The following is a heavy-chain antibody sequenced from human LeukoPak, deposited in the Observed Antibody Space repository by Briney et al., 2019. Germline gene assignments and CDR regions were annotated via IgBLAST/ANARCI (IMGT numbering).Heavy chain of an antibody. V-gene: IGHV3-23*01. CDR3: AREGASVGTYYSDY. J-gene: IGHJ4*02. CDR2: ISGSGDYT. Sequence: GGSLRLSCAASGFTFSDYVMSWVRQAPGKGQEWVAGISGSGDYTYYADSVKGRFPISRDNSKNTLFLQMNNLRVDDTAVYYCAREGASVGTYYSDYWGQGSLVLVSS. CDR1: GFTFSDYV. D-gene: IGHD2-21*02.